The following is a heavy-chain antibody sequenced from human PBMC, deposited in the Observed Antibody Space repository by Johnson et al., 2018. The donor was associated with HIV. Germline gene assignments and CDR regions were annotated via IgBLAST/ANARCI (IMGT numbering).Heavy chain of an antibody. V-gene: IGHV3-64*07. J-gene: IGHJ3*02. CDR3: ARASALDI. CDR1: GFTFSRYD. Sequence: MQLVESGGGLVQPGGSLRLSCAASGFTFSRYDMHWVRQAPGKGLEYVSGITNGGSTYSADSVKGRFTISRDNSRNTLYLQMGSLRPEDMAVYYCARASALDIWGQGTMVTVSS. CDR2: ITNGGST.